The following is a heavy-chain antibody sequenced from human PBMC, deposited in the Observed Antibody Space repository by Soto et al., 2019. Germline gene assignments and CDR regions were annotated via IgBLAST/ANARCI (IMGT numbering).Heavy chain of an antibody. V-gene: IGHV3-48*02. CDR2: ITSDTKTI. CDR1: GFTFRVYS. CDR3: ARSVEGHFDY. D-gene: IGHD6-19*01. J-gene: IGHJ4*02. Sequence: EVQLVESGGDLVQRGGSLRLSCVASGFTFRVYSMNWVRQAPGKGLEWFVYITSDTKTIKYADSVKGRFTISRDNAKNSVYLQMNSLRDEDTAVYYCARSVEGHFDYWGQGTVVTVSS.